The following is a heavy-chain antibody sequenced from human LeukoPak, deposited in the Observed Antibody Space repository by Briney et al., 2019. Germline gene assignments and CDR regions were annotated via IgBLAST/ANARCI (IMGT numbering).Heavy chain of an antibody. J-gene: IGHJ6*02. CDR3: ARDSYRTVPEPYYYYYYGMDV. Sequence: NPSETLSLTCTVSGVSIRSSVPITSSMLYWAWVRQPPGKGLEWIGDISYSWGTYYNPSLKSRVTISVDTSKHQFSLKLSSVTAADTAVYYCARDSYRTVPEPYYYYYYGMDVWGQGTTVTVSS. CDR2: ISYSWGT. CDR1: GVSIRSSVPITSSMLY. V-gene: IGHV4-39*07. D-gene: IGHD1-14*01.